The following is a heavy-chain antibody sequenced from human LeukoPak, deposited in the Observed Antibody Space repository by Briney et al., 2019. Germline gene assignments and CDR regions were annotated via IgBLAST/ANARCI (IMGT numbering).Heavy chain of an antibody. V-gene: IGHV3-30*01. D-gene: IGHD6-19*01. Sequence: GGSRRLSCAASGFTFSRYAMHWVRQAPGKGLEWVAVISYDGSNKYYADSVKGRFTISRDNSKNTLYLQMNSLRAEDMAVYYCARDVSSGWYLTDYWGQGTLVTVSS. CDR1: GFTFSRYA. CDR3: ARDVSSGWYLTDY. J-gene: IGHJ4*02. CDR2: ISYDGSNK.